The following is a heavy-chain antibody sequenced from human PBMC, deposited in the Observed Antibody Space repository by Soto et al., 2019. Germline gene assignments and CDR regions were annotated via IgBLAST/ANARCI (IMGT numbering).Heavy chain of an antibody. V-gene: IGHV3-23*01. J-gene: IGHJ4*02. CDR2: ISGSGGST. CDR1: GFTFSSYA. D-gene: IGHD3-22*01. Sequence: EVQLLESGGGLVQPGGSLRLSCAASGFTFSSYAMSWVRQAPGKGLEWVSAISGSGGSTYYADSVKGRFTISRDNSKNTLYLQMNSLRAEDTAVYYFAKLGDKAIVVVITSAFDYWGQGTLVTVSS. CDR3: AKLGDKAIVVVITSAFDY.